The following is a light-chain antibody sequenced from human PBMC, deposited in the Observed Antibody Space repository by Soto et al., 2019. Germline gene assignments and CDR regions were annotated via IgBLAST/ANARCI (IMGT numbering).Light chain of an antibody. CDR2: GVS. CDR1: QSVSSSY. J-gene: IGKJ1*01. CDR3: QQYGSSPWT. V-gene: IGKV3-20*01. Sequence: EIVLTQSPCTLSLSPGERATLSCRASQSVSSSYLAWYQQKPGQAPRLLIYGVSSRATGIPDRFSGSGSGTDFTLTISRLEPEDFAVYYCQQYGSSPWTFGQGTKVDIK.